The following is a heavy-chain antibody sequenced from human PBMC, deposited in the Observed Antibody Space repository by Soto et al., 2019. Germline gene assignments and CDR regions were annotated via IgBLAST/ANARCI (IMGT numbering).Heavy chain of an antibody. CDR2: ISGSSGSK. Sequence: PGGSLRLSCAASGFIFNDYYMSWIRQAPGKGLEWLSNISGSSGSKKYADAGKGRFTISRDNAKKSLYLEMHSLRAEDTAMYHCARYAAEVTTFFDQWGQGTLVTVSS. CDR1: GFIFNDYY. V-gene: IGHV3-11*06. D-gene: IGHD4-17*01. J-gene: IGHJ4*02. CDR3: ARYAAEVTTFFDQ.